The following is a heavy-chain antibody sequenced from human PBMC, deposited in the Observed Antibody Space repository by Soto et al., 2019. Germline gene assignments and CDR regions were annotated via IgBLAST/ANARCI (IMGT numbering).Heavy chain of an antibody. D-gene: IGHD3-3*01. CDR1: GGSISSYY. CDR3: AGRGFWSGYYRYYYYGMDV. J-gene: IGHJ6*02. V-gene: IGHV4-59*01. CDR2: IYYSGST. Sequence: PSETLSLTCTVSGGSISSYYWSWIRQPPGKGLEWIGYIYYSGSTNYNPSLKSRVTISVDTSKNQFSLKLSSVTAADTAVYYCAGRGFWSGYYRYYYYGMDVWGQGTTVTVSS.